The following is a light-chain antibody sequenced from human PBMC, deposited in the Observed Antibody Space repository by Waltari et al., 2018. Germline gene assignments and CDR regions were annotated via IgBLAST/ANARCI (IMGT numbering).Light chain of an antibody. Sequence: EIVMTQSPAILSVSPGAGATLSCRASHGIGTNLAWYQKKPGQAHRRLIYDASTRAPGIPARFTGGGSETEFTLVISSLQSEDSALYFCQQYRDWYSFGQGTKLEIK. CDR3: QQYRDWYS. J-gene: IGKJ2*01. CDR2: DAS. V-gene: IGKV3-15*01. CDR1: HGIGTN.